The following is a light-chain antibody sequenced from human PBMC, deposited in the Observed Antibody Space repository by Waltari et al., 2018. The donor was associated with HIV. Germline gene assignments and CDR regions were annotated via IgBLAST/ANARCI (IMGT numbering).Light chain of an antibody. V-gene: IGLV2-14*03. CDR1: SSDVGGYNY. CDR2: DVS. CDR3: SSYTSSNTLPYV. Sequence: LTQPASVSGSPGQSITISCTGTSSDVGGYNYVSWYQQHPGKAPKLMIYDVSNRPSGVSNRFSGSKSGNTASLTISGLQAEDEADYYCSSYTSSNTLPYVFGTGTKVTVL. J-gene: IGLJ1*01.